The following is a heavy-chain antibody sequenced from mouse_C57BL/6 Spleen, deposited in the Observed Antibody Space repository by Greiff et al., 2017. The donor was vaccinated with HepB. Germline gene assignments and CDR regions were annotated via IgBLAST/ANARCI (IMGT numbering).Heavy chain of an antibody. V-gene: IGHV1-26*01. Sequence: EVQLQQSGPELVKPGASVKISCKASGYTFTDYYMNWVKQSHGTSLEWIGDINPNNGGTSYNQKFKGKATLTVDTSSSTAYMELRSLTSEDSAVYYCARDGYGSSYEAYWGQGTLVTVSA. CDR2: INPNNGGT. CDR1: GYTFTDYY. D-gene: IGHD1-1*01. CDR3: ARDGYGSSYEAY. J-gene: IGHJ3*01.